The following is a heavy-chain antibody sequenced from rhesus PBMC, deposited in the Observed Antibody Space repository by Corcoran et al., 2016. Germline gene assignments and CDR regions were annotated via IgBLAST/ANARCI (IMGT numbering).Heavy chain of an antibody. CDR3: ARVLPVTVAVDY. V-gene: IGHV4-80*01. J-gene: IGHJ4*01. CDR1: GASISSYW. CDR2: INGNSGST. D-gene: IGHD4-29*01. Sequence: QVQLQESGPGLVKPSETLSLTGAVPGASISSYWWSGIRQPPGKGLEWIGEINGNSGSTYYNPSLKSRVTISKDASKNQFSLKLSSVTAADTAVYYCARVLPVTVAVDYWGQGVLVTVSS.